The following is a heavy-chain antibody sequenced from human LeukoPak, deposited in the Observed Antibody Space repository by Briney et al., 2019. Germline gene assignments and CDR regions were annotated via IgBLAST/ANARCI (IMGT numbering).Heavy chain of an antibody. V-gene: IGHV4-61*02. Sequence: PSQTLSLTCTVSGDSISSGDYYWSWIRQPAGKGLEWIGRISSSGSTNYNPSLKSRVTTSVDTSKNQFSLKLSSVTAADTAVYYCARSSEGRYYYDSSGYSYSYYYMDVWGKGTTVTISS. CDR1: GDSISSGDYY. CDR2: ISSSGST. J-gene: IGHJ6*03. D-gene: IGHD3-22*01. CDR3: ARSSEGRYYYDSSGYSYSYYYMDV.